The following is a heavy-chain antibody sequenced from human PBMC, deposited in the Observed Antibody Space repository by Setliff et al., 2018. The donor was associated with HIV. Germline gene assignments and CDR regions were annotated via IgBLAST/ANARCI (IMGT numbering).Heavy chain of an antibody. Sequence: GASVKVSCKASGGTFSSYAISWVRQAPGQGLEWMGGIIPIFGTANYAQKLQGRVTITADESTSTAYMELSSLRSEDTAVYYCATRTDYYYYYYMDVWGKGTTVTVSS. J-gene: IGHJ6*03. CDR3: ATRTDYYYYYYMDV. CDR2: IIPIFGTA. CDR1: GGTFSSYA. V-gene: IGHV1-69*13.